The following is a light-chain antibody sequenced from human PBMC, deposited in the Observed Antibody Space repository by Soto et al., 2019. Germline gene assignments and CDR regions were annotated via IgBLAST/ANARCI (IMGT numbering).Light chain of an antibody. CDR1: SSNIGSAI. J-gene: IGLJ3*02. CDR2: LDN. CDR3: AAWDDSLKGVV. V-gene: IGLV1-44*01. Sequence: QSVLTQPPSASGTPGQRVTISCSGSSSNIGSAIVNWYQQLPGTAPKLLIYLDNQRPSGVPDRFSGSKSGTSASLAISGLQSEDEADYYCAAWDDSLKGVVFGGGTKVTVL.